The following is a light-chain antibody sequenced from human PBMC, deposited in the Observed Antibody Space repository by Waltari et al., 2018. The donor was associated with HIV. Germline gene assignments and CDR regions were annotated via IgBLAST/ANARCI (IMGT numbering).Light chain of an antibody. CDR2: AAS. J-gene: IGKJ4*01. CDR1: QSVSSY. V-gene: IGKV1-39*01. Sequence: DIQMTKSPSSLSASVGDRVTITCRESQSVSSYLNWYQQKPGKAPNLLIYAASSLQSGVPSRFSGSGSGTDFTLTISSLQPEDFATYYCQQSYSTPLTFGGGTKVEIK. CDR3: QQSYSTPLT.